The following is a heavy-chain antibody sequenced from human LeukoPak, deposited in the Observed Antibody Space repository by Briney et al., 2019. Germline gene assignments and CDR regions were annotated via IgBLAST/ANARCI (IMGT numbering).Heavy chain of an antibody. Sequence: SVKVSCKASGGTFSSYAISWVRQAPGQGLEWMGRIIPILGIANYAQKFQGRVTITADKSTSTAYMELSSLRSEDTAVYYCARGDSSGWSMEAFDIWGQGTMVTVSS. CDR1: GGTFSSYA. CDR3: ARGDSSGWSMEAFDI. J-gene: IGHJ3*02. D-gene: IGHD6-19*01. CDR2: IIPILGIA. V-gene: IGHV1-69*04.